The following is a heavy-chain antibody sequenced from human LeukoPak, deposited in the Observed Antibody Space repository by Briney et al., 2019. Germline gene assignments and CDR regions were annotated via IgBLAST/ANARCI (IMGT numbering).Heavy chain of an antibody. V-gene: IGHV4-34*01. Sequence: PSETPSLTCAVYGGSFSGYYWSWIRQPPGKGLEWIGEINHSGSTNYNPSLKSRVTISVDTSKNQFSLKLSSVTAADTAVYYCARGSPPYYYGSGSRRHFDLWGRGTLVTVSS. CDR1: GGSFSGYY. J-gene: IGHJ2*01. D-gene: IGHD3-10*01. CDR3: ARGSPPYYYGSGSRRHFDL. CDR2: INHSGST.